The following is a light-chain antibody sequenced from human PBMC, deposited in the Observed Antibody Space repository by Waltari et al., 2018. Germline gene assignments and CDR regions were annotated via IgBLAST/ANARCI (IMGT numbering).Light chain of an antibody. CDR2: DVN. CDR3: SSYTTGSTRYV. J-gene: IGLJ1*01. Sequence: QSALTQPASVSGSPGQSITISSTGTSSAMGAHNFVSRYQKHPGKAPKVMIYDVNNRPSGVSSRFSGSKSGNTASLTISGLQAEDEADYYCSSYTTGSTRYVFGSGTKVTVL. V-gene: IGLV2-14*03. CDR1: SSAMGAHNF.